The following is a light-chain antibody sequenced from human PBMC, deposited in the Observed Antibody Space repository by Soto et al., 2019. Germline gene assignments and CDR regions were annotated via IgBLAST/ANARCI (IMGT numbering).Light chain of an antibody. Sequence: DIQMTQSPSSLSASVGDRVTITCRASQGIGNSLAWYQLKPGKVPKLLIYGASNLQSGVPSRLSGSGSGTDFTLTISSLQPDDVAIYYCQRYNSAPLTFGPGTKVDIK. CDR1: QGIGNS. J-gene: IGKJ3*01. CDR2: GAS. V-gene: IGKV1-27*01. CDR3: QRYNSAPLT.